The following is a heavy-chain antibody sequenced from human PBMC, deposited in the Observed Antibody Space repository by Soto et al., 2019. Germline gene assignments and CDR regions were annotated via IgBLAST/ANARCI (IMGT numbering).Heavy chain of an antibody. CDR2: ISLDGEK. CDR1: GFSLNTRGVG. J-gene: IGHJ4*02. CDR3: VKRLGDLLTGHCYFDL. Sequence: QITLKESGPTLVKPTQTLTLTCTFSGFSLNTRGVGVGWIRQPPGKAVEWLALISLDGEKRYRPSLKTRLTVTNDHSENQLVHTVTNMDPVDTAPYYWVKRLGDLLTGHCYFDLWGQGPLVTVAS. V-gene: IGHV2-5*02. D-gene: IGHD3-9*01.